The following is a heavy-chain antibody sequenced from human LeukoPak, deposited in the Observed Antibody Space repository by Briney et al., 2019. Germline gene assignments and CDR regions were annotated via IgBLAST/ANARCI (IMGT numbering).Heavy chain of an antibody. V-gene: IGHV3-23*01. J-gene: IGHJ4*02. CDR1: GFTFTNYA. CDR2: ISAGGGST. Sequence: GGSLRLSCAASGFTFTNYAMTWVRQAPGKGREWVSLISAGGGSTLYADSVKGRFTISRDNYKNTLFLQMNQMNSLRAEDTAVYYCAKVAGDGNYVDYWGQGTLVTVSS. D-gene: IGHD7-27*01. CDR3: AKVAGDGNYVDY.